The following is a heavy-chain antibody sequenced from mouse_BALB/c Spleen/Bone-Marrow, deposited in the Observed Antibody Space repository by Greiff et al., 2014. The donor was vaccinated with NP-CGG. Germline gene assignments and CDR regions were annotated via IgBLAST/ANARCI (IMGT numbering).Heavy chain of an antibody. CDR2: INPSSGYT. Sequence: QVQLQQSGAELAGPGASVKMSCKASGYTFTSYTMHWVKQRPGQGLEWIGYINPSSGYTNYNQKFKDKATLTADKSSSTAYMQLSSLTSKDSAVYYCAILAHWDGFAYWGQGTLVTVSA. D-gene: IGHD4-1*01. CDR3: AILAHWDGFAY. CDR1: GYTFTSYT. V-gene: IGHV1-4*01. J-gene: IGHJ3*01.